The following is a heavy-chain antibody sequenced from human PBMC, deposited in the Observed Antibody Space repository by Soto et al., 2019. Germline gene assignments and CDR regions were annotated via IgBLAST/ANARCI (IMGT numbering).Heavy chain of an antibody. V-gene: IGHV2-5*02. J-gene: IGHJ6*02. CDR2: IYWDDDK. D-gene: IGHD2-15*01. Sequence: QITLKESGPPLVKPTQTLTLTCTFSGFSLSTSGVGVGWIRQPPGKALEWLALIYWDDDKRYSPSLTSRLTITKATSKNPVVLTMTNMDPVDTATYYCAHVLVVVANYGMDVWGQGTTVTVSS. CDR3: AHVLVVVANYGMDV. CDR1: GFSLSTSGVG.